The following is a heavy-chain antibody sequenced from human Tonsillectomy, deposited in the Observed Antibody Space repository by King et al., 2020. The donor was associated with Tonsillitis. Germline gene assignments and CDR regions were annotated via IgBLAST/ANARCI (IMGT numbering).Heavy chain of an antibody. V-gene: IGHV4-59*01. D-gene: IGHD2-2*02. CDR1: GASISSYY. Sequence: VQLQESGPGLVRPSETLSLTCAVSGASISSYYWNWIRQPPGKGLEWIGCIYYSGSTNYNPSLKSRVTISVDTSKNQFSLKLSSVTAADTAVYYCARGLYKADAFDIWGQGTMVTVSS. CDR3: ARGLYKADAFDI. J-gene: IGHJ3*02. CDR2: IYYSGST.